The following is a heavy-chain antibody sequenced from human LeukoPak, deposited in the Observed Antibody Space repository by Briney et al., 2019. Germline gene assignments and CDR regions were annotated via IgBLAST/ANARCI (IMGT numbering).Heavy chain of an antibody. CDR3: ARVQRGEVDY. CDR2: ISSSGSTI. CDR1: GFTFSRYA. Sequence: GGSLRLSCAASGFTFSRYAMNWVRQAPGKGLEWVSYISSSGSTIYYADSVKGRFTISRDNAKNSLYLQMNSLRAEDTAVYYCARVQRGEVDYWGQGTLVTVSS. J-gene: IGHJ4*02. V-gene: IGHV3-48*03.